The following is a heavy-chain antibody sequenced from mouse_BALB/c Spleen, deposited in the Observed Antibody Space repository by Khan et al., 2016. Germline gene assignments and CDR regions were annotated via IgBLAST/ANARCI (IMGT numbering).Heavy chain of an antibody. CDR2: IDPANGNT. Sequence: VRLQQSGAEVVKPGASVKLSCTASGFNIKDTYMHWVKQRPEQGLEWIGRIDPANGNTKYDPKFQGKATITADTSSNTAYLQLSSLTSEDPAVYYCTRSRYGNPFDFWGQGTTLTVSS. V-gene: IGHV14-3*02. J-gene: IGHJ2*01. D-gene: IGHD2-1*01. CDR3: TRSRYGNPFDF. CDR1: GFNIKDTY.